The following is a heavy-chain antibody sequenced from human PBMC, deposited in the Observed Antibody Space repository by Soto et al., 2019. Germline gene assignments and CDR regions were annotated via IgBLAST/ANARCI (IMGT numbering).Heavy chain of an antibody. V-gene: IGHV3-30*18. CDR2: ISYDGSNK. Sequence: GGSLRLSCAASGFTFSSYGMHWVRQAPGKGLEWVAVISYDGSNKYYADSVKGRFTISRDNSKSTLYLQMNSLRAEDTAVYYCAKDLGYMDYYYYYGMDVWGQGTTVTVSS. CDR1: GFTFSSYG. CDR3: AKDLGYMDYYYYYGMDV. D-gene: IGHD5-18*01. J-gene: IGHJ6*02.